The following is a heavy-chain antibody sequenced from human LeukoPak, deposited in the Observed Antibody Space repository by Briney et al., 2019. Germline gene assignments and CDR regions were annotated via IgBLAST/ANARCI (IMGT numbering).Heavy chain of an antibody. CDR3: ASDGEWLITFDL. D-gene: IGHD6-19*01. Sequence: PGGSLRLSCAASAFTFSSYAMHWVRQAPSKGLEWVAVTSYDESTKHYADSVKGRFTISRDNYKNTLYLQMNSLRADDTAVYYCASDGEWLITFDLWGQGTLVTVSS. CDR2: TSYDESTK. J-gene: IGHJ4*02. CDR1: AFTFSSYA. V-gene: IGHV3-30-3*01.